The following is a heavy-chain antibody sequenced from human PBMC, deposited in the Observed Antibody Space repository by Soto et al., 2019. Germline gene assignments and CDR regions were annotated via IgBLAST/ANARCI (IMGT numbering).Heavy chain of an antibody. CDR2: ISGSGGST. CDR3: AKVRASGGTYYDFWSGYPDYYYYGMDV. CDR1: GFTFSSYA. V-gene: IGHV3-23*01. Sequence: PGGSLRLSCAASGFTFSSYAMSWVRQAPGKGLEWVSAISGSGGSTYYADSVKGRFTISRDNSKNTLYLQMNSLRAEDTAVYYCAKVRASGGTYYDFWSGYPDYYYYGMDVWGQGTTVTVSS. D-gene: IGHD3-3*01. J-gene: IGHJ6*02.